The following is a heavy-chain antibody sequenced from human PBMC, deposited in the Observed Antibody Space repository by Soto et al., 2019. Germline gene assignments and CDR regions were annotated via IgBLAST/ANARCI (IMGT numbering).Heavy chain of an antibody. V-gene: IGHV3-15*07. CDR2: IKSKTDGGTT. D-gene: IGHD3-3*01. CDR1: GFTFSNAW. J-gene: IGHJ6*02. CDR3: TISYYDFWSCPLSMDF. Sequence: PGGSLRLSCAASGFTFSNAWLNWVRQAPGKGLEWVGRIKSKTDGGTTDYAAPVKGRFTISKNDLKNTLYLQMNSLKTEDTPTIYFTISYYDFWSCPLSMDFRGQWSSVTV.